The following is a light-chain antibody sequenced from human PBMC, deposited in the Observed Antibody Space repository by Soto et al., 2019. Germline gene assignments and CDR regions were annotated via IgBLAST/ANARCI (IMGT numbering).Light chain of an antibody. CDR1: QDISTY. CDR2: AAS. V-gene: IGKV1-27*01. CDR3: QKYNTAPLT. Sequence: DIRMTQSPSSLSSSVGDRVTIACRASQDISTYLAWYQQKPGKVPKLLIYAASTLLSGVPSRFSGSGSGTDFTLIISSLQPEDVATYYYQKYNTAPLTLGQGTKVEIK. J-gene: IGKJ1*01.